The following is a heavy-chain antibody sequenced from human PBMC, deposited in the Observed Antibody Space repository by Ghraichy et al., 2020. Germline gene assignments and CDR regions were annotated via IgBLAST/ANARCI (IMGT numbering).Heavy chain of an antibody. V-gene: IGHV3-21*06. J-gene: IGHJ6*03. CDR2: ISSSSSYI. Sequence: GGSLRLSCAASGFTFSNYTMNWVRQAPGKGLEWVSSISSSSSYIYYADSVKGRFTISRDNAKNSLYLQMNSLRAEDTAVYYCARDLRHYYYYMDVWGKGTTVTVSS. CDR1: GFTFSNYT. CDR3: ARDLRHYYYYMDV.